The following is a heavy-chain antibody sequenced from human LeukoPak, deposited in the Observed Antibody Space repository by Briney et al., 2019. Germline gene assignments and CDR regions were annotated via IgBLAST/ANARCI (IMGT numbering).Heavy chain of an antibody. D-gene: IGHD5-12*01. CDR2: ISSDKDST. CDR1: GFTFSSYA. J-gene: IGHJ4*02. CDR3: VKDRYSGYAQPYYFDY. V-gene: IGHV3-64D*08. Sequence: GGSLRLSCSASGFTFSSYAMHWVRQSPGKGLEYVSAISSDKDSTHYADSVQGRFTISRDNSKNTLHLQMSSLRAEDTAVYYCVKDRYSGYAQPYYFDYWGQGTLVTVSS.